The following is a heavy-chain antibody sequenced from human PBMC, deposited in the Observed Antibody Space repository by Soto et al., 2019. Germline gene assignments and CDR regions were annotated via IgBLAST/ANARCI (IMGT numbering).Heavy chain of an antibody. CDR2: MNPNSGNT. CDR3: ARGLNKANYDFWSGYYRNDYYYYMDV. J-gene: IGHJ6*03. CDR1: GYTFTSYD. Sequence: ASVKVSCKASGYTFTSYDINWVRQATGQGLEWMGWMNPNSGNTGYAQKFQGRVTMTRNTSISTAYMELSSLRSEDTAVYYCARGLNKANYDFWSGYYRNDYYYYMDVWAKGTTVTVSS. V-gene: IGHV1-8*01. D-gene: IGHD3-3*01.